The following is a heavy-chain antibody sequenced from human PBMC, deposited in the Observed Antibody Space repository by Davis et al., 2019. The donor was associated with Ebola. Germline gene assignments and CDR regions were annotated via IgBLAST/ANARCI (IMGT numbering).Heavy chain of an antibody. D-gene: IGHD1-1*01. Sequence: ASVKVSCKASGYTFTTYGISWVRQAPGQGLEWMGWISAYNGHTMYVQKVQDRVTMTTDTSTSTAYMEVGSLRSDDTAVYYCARAQFPTTSDHWGQGTLVTVSS. V-gene: IGHV1-18*01. CDR1: GYTFTTYG. J-gene: IGHJ4*02. CDR2: ISAYNGHT. CDR3: ARAQFPTTSDH.